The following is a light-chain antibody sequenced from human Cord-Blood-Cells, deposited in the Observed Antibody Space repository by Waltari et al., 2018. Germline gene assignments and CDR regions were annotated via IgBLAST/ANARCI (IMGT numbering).Light chain of an antibody. CDR1: SSNSGRST. CDR3: AAWDDSLNGWV. V-gene: IGLV1-44*01. Sequence: QSVLTQPPSASGTPGQRVTISCSGSSSNSGRSTVDWYQQLPGTAPKLLIYSNNQRPSGVPDRFSGSKSGTSASLAISGLQSEDEADYYCAAWDDSLNGWVFGGGTKLTVL. J-gene: IGLJ3*02. CDR2: SNN.